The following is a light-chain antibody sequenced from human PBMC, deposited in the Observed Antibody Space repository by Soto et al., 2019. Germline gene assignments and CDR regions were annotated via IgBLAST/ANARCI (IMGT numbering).Light chain of an antibody. CDR3: QQLDSSLLT. CDR2: AAS. CDR1: QVISRY. V-gene: IGKV1-9*01. Sequence: DIQLTQSPSFLSVSVGDRVTITCRASQVISRYVAWYQQKPGRAPKLLIYAASSLQSGVPFRFSGSASGTEFTLTISSLQPEDFSTYYCQQLDSSLLTFGGGTKVEI. J-gene: IGKJ4*01.